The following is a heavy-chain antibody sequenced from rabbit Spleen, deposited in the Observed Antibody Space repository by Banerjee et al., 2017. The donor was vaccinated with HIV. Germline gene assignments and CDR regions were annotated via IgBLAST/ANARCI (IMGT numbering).Heavy chain of an antibody. D-gene: IGHD1-1*01. J-gene: IGHJ3*01. V-gene: IGHV1S45*01. CDR3: ARDLTNIIGWNFGW. CDR2: FADNSGST. Sequence: QEQLEESGGDLVKPEGSLTLTCTASGFSFSYSYWICWVRQAPGKGLEWIACFADNSGSTAYASWAKGRFTFSRTSSTTVTLQMTSLTAADTATYFCARDLTNIIGWNFGWWGQGTLVTVS. CDR1: GFSFSYSYW.